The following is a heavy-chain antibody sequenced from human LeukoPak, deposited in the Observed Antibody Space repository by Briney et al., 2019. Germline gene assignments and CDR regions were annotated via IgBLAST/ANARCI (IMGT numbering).Heavy chain of an antibody. V-gene: IGHV4-4*07. Sequence: SETLSLTCTVSGGSISSYYWSWIRQPAGKGLEWIGRIYTSGSTSYNPFLKSRVTMSVDTSKNQFSLKLSSVTAADTAVYYCAREAMYSSSEGGFDPWGQGTLVTVS. CDR3: AREAMYSSSEGGFDP. D-gene: IGHD6-6*01. CDR1: GGSISSYY. J-gene: IGHJ5*02. CDR2: IYTSGST.